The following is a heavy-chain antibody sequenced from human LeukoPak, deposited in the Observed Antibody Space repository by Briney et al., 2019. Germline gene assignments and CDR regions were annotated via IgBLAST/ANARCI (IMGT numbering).Heavy chain of an antibody. CDR2: INAGNGNT. D-gene: IGHD3-10*01. J-gene: IGHJ4*02. V-gene: IGHV1-3*01. CDR1: GYTFTSYA. CDR3: ASSMRRGFDFDY. Sequence: ASVKVSCKASGYTFTSYAMHWVRQAPGQRLEWMGWINAGNGNTKYSQKFQGRVTITRDTSASTASMELSSLRSEDTAVYYCASSMRRGFDFDYWGQGTLVTVSS.